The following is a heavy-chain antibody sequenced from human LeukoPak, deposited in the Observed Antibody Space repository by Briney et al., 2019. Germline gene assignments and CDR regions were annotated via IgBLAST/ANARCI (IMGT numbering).Heavy chain of an antibody. D-gene: IGHD2-21*02. Sequence: SETLSLTCTVSGGSISSSSYYWGWIRQPPGKGLEWIGSIYYSGSTYYNPSLKSRVTISVDTSKSQFSLKLSSVTAADTAVYYCASEIVVVTARALGYWGQGTLVTVSS. J-gene: IGHJ4*02. CDR1: GGSISSSSYY. V-gene: IGHV4-39*01. CDR3: ASEIVVVTARALGY. CDR2: IYYSGST.